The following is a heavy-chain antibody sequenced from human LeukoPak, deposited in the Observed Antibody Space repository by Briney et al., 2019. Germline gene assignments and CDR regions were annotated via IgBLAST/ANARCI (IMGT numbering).Heavy chain of an antibody. D-gene: IGHD6-13*01. CDR3: TRESAPGGID. CDR1: GFIFSSYW. CDR2: IETDGSST. Sequence: PGGSLRLSCAASGFIFSSYWMHWVRQAPGKGLVWVSRIETDGSSTGYADSVKGRFTISRDNAKNTLYLQMNSLRAEDTALYYCTRESAPGGIDWGQGTLVTVSS. J-gene: IGHJ4*02. V-gene: IGHV3-74*01.